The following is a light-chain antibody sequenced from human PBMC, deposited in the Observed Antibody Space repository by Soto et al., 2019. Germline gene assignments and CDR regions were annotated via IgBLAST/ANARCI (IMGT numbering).Light chain of an antibody. CDR3: ATFDGNAVV. CDR1: KLGNKY. CDR2: QDA. J-gene: IGLJ2*01. V-gene: IGLV3-1*01. Sequence: SYELTQPPSVSVSPGQTASVTCSGNKLGNKYVSWYQQQPGQSPVVVIHQDAKRPSGIPERFSGSNSGNTATLTISGTQALDEADYYCATFDGNAVVFGGGTKLTVL.